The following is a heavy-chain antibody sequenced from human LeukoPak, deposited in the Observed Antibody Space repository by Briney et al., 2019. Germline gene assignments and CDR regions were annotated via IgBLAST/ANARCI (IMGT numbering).Heavy chain of an antibody. CDR2: INHSGST. V-gene: IGHV4-34*01. CDR1: GGSFSGYY. Sequence: SETLSLTCAVYGGSFSGYYWSWIRQPPGKGLEWIGEINHSGSTNYNPSLKSRVTISVDTSKNQFSLKLSSVTAADTAVYYCARGRAPGYWGQGTLVTVSS. J-gene: IGHJ4*02. CDR3: ARGRAPGY.